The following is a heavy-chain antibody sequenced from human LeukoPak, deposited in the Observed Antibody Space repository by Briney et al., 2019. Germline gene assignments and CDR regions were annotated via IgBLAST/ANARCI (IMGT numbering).Heavy chain of an antibody. J-gene: IGHJ5*02. V-gene: IGHV4-38-2*02. Sequence: PSETLSLTCTVSGYSISSGYYWGWIRQPPGKGLEWIGCIYYSGSTNYNPSLKSRVTISVDTSKNQFSLKLTSVTAADTAVYFCARVSGTMVRGGTNWFDPWGQGTLVTVSS. CDR3: ARVSGTMVRGGTNWFDP. CDR2: IYYSGST. D-gene: IGHD3-10*01. CDR1: GYSISSGYY.